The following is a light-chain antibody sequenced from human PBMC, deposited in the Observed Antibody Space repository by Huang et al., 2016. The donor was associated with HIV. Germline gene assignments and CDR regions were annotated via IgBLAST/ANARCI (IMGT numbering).Light chain of an antibody. V-gene: IGKV1-9*01. Sequence: IQLTQSPSSLSASVGARVTITFRASQGIGRYLVWYQQKPGKAPKLLLCAESTLQRGVPSRFSGSGSGTDFTLTVGSLQPEDFATYFCQQLKTYPSTFGPGTQVDIK. CDR1: QGIGRY. CDR3: QQLKTYPST. CDR2: AES. J-gene: IGKJ3*01.